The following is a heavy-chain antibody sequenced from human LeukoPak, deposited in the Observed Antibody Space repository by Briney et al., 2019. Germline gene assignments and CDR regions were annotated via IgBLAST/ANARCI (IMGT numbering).Heavy chain of an antibody. CDR2: IRYDGSNK. CDR1: AFTFSSYG. D-gene: IGHD4-11*01. CDR3: AKEKNDYSDYSYMDV. Sequence: GGSLRLSCAASAFTFSSYGMHWVRQAPGKGLEWVAFIRYDGSNKYCADSVKGRFTVSRDNTKNTLYLQMNSLRAEDTAAYYCAKEKNDYSDYSYMDVWGKGTKVTVSS. J-gene: IGHJ6*03. V-gene: IGHV3-30*02.